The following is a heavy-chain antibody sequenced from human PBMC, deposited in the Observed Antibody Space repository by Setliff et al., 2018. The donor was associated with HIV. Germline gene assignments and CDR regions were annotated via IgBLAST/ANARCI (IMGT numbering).Heavy chain of an antibody. V-gene: IGHV4-59*01. CDR1: GGSISSYY. Sequence: SETLSLTCTVSGGSISSYYWSWIRQPPGKGLERIGYISYSGSTNYNPSLKSRVTLSVKTSKNQFSLKLNSVTAADTAVYYCARGGTMIRGLDYWGQGTLVTVSS. CDR3: ARGGTMIRGLDY. CDR2: ISYSGST. D-gene: IGHD3-10*01. J-gene: IGHJ4*02.